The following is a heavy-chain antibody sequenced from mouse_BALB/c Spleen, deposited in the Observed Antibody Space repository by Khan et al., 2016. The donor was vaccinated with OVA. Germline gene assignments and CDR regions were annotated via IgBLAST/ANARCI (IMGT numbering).Heavy chain of an antibody. CDR2: IWSDGST. J-gene: IGHJ3*01. CDR1: GFSLTNYS. Sequence: QVRLQQSGPGLVQPSQSLSITCTVSGFSLTNYSVHWVRQSPGKGLEWRGVIWSDGSTDYNAAFISRLTIRKDNSRSQGFFKMNSLQPNYTAIYYCARRGYDYGRGALFAYWGQGTLVTVSA. D-gene: IGHD2-4*01. V-gene: IGHV2-2*02. CDR3: ARRGYDYGRGALFAY.